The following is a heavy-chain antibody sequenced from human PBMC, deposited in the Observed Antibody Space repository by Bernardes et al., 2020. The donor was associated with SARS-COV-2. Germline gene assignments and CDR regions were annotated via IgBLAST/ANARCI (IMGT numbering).Heavy chain of an antibody. Sequence: GGSLRLSCVASGFTFSSYWMSWVRQAPGKGLEWVSYISKTGVTRNYADSVKGRFTISRDNANKTLYLEMNSLRADDTAVYYCARDGYSGYGMDVWGQGTTVTVSS. CDR3: ARDGYSGYGMDV. CDR1: GFTFSSYW. V-gene: IGHV3-48*03. CDR2: ISKTGVTR. D-gene: IGHD2-21*01. J-gene: IGHJ6*02.